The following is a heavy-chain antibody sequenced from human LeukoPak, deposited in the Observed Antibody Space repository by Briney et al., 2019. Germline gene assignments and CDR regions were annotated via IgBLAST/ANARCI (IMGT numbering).Heavy chain of an antibody. CDR2: IYHSGST. Sequence: SETLSLTCTVSGYSISSGYYWGWIRQPPGKGLEWIGSIYHSGSTYYNPSLKSRVTISVDTPKNQFSLKLSSVTAADTAVYYCARVYYSSSYDYWYFDLWGRGTLVTVSS. V-gene: IGHV4-38-2*02. CDR3: ARVYYSSSYDYWYFDL. CDR1: GYSISSGYY. D-gene: IGHD6-13*01. J-gene: IGHJ2*01.